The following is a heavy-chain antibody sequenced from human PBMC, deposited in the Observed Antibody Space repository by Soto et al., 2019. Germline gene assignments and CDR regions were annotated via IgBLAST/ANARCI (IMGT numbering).Heavy chain of an antibody. J-gene: IGHJ5*02. V-gene: IGHV3-23*01. Sequence: QLLQSGGGLVKPGGSLTLSCEASGLTFGTLEMSWVRQAPGEGLEWVSTIDGSGGITYYADSVKGRFTISRDNSRNTVYLQMNSLRGDDTALYYCVKNSGWFNTWGQGALVTVSS. CDR3: VKNSGWFNT. D-gene: IGHD3-10*01. CDR1: GLTFGTLE. CDR2: IDGSGGIT.